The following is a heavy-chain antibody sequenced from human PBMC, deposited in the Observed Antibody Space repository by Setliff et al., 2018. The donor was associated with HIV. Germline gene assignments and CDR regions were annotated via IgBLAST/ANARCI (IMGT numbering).Heavy chain of an antibody. D-gene: IGHD3-10*01. CDR2: IFHSGST. V-gene: IGHV4-4*02. CDR3: ARTYGSGSYYQGRYFDY. CDR1: GGSISSSNW. Sequence: SETLSLTCAVSGGSISSSNWWSWVRQPPGKGLEWIGEIFHSGSTNYNPSLKSRVTISVDKSKNQFSLKLSSVTAADTAVYYCARTYGSGSYYQGRYFDYWGQGTLVTVSS. J-gene: IGHJ4*02.